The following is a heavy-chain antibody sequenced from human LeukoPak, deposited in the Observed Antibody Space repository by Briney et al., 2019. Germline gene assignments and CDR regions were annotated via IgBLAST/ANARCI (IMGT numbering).Heavy chain of an antibody. J-gene: IGHJ5*02. D-gene: IGHD6-19*01. CDR2: INPKSGFT. Sequence: ASVKVSCKASGYTFNDYCIHWVRQAPGQGLEWMGYINPKSGFTLYAPKFQGRVTMTRDTSISTAYMELSRLRSDDTAVYYCARDRLAVAGTRRGARFDPWGQGTLVTVSS. CDR3: ARDRLAVAGTRRGARFDP. CDR1: GYTFNDYC. V-gene: IGHV1-2*02.